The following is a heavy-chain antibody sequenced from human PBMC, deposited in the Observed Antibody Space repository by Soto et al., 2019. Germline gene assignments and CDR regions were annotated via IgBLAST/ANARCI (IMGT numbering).Heavy chain of an antibody. V-gene: IGHV4-39*07. CDR2: IYYDGNT. CDR3: ARDIMGTNYYYYGMDV. J-gene: IGHJ6*04. D-gene: IGHD2-8*01. CDR1: GGSITSSSYY. Sequence: PSETLSLTCSVSGGSITSSSYYWGWIRQPPGKGLECIGNIYYDGNTYYNPSLKSRVTISLDTSKNQFSLRLSSVTAADTAVYYCARDIMGTNYYYYGMDVWGKGTTVTVSS.